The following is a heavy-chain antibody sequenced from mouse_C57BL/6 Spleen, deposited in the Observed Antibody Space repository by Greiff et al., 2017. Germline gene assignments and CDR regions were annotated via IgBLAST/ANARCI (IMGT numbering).Heavy chain of an antibody. CDR2: IYWDDDK. CDR3: ARRVIYYGNYYYFGY. J-gene: IGHJ2*01. CDR1: GFSLSTSGMG. Sequence: QVTLKESGPGILQSSQTLSLTCSFSGFSLSTSGMGVSWIRQPSGKGLEWLAHIYWDDDKRYNPSLKRRLTISKDTSRNHVFLKITSVDTADTATYYCARRVIYYGNYYYFGYWGKGTTLTAAS. V-gene: IGHV8-12*01. D-gene: IGHD2-1*01.